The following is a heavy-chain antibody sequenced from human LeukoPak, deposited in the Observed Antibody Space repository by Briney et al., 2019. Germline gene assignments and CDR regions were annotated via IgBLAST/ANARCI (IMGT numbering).Heavy chain of an antibody. D-gene: IGHD6-19*01. CDR3: GKSPQWLVPSWFDP. CDR1: GFTFSSNA. Sequence: PGGSLRLSCAASGFTFSSNAMSWVRQAPGKGLEWVSGTSGSGGATYYADSVKGRFSISRDNSKNTLYLQMNSLRAEDTAIYYCGKSPQWLVPSWFDPWGQGTLVTVSS. V-gene: IGHV3-23*01. CDR2: TSGSGGAT. J-gene: IGHJ5*02.